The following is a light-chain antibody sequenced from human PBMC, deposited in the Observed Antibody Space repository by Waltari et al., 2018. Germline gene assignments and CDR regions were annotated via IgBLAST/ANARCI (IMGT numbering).Light chain of an antibody. CDR1: NNDVGASTF. CDR3: CSFTATHTLL. CDR2: DVT. Sequence: QSALTQPASVSGSPGQSLTISCTGTNNDVGASTFVSWYQQHPGRAPQLMIYDVTERPSGISYRFSGSKSANTASLTISGLLPEDEAIYYCCSFTATHTLLFGGGTTVTVL. V-gene: IGLV2-14*03. J-gene: IGLJ2*01.